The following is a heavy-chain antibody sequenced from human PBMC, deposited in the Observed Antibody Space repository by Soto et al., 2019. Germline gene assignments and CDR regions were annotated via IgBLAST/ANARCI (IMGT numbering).Heavy chain of an antibody. CDR3: VCGTASTFDY. J-gene: IGHJ4*02. D-gene: IGHD1-7*01. V-gene: IGHV3-30-3*01. CDR1: GFTFSSYA. Sequence: QVQLVESGGGVVQPGRSLRLSCAASGFTFSSYAMHWVRQAPGKGLEWVAVISYDGSNKYYADSVKGRFTISRDNSKNTLYLQMDSLRAEDTAVYYCVCGTASTFDYWGQGTLVTVSS. CDR2: ISYDGSNK.